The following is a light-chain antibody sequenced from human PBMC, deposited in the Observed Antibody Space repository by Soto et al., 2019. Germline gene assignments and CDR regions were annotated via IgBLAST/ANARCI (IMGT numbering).Light chain of an antibody. CDR1: QSVSSN. V-gene: IGKV3-15*01. J-gene: IGKJ1*01. Sequence: EMVMTQSPATLSVSPGERATLSCRASQSVSSNLAWYQVNPGQAPRLLIYGASARATGIPARFSGSGSGTEVTLTISSLQSEDFAVYYCQQYNDWPWTFGQGTKVEI. CDR2: GAS. CDR3: QQYNDWPWT.